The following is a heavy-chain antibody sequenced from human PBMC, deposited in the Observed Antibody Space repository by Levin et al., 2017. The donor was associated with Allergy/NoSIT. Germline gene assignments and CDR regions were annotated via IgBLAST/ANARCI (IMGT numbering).Heavy chain of an antibody. CDR2: IYWDEDK. Sequence: ASGPTLVKPTQTLTLTCTFSGFSLSTNGVGVGWIRQPPGKALEWLALIYWDEDKRYSPALKTRLTITKDTSKNQVVLRMTNMDPVDTATYYCARSGYGSIKNWFDPWGQGILVTVSS. J-gene: IGHJ5*02. CDR1: GFSLSTNGVG. V-gene: IGHV2-5*02. D-gene: IGHD5-18*01. CDR3: ARSGYGSIKNWFDP.